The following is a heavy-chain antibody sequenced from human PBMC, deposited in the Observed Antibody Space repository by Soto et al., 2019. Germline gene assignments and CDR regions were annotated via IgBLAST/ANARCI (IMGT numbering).Heavy chain of an antibody. CDR1: GGSISSNY. CDR2: IYYSGGT. J-gene: IGHJ5*02. V-gene: IGHV4-59*01. Sequence: QVQLQESGPGLVKASETLSVSCTVSGGSISSNYWSWIRQPPGKGLEWIGYIYYSGGTNYNPSLKSRVTISVDTSKNQFSLKLSSVTAADTAVYYCARDRGGNNWFDPWGQGTLVTVSS. D-gene: IGHD3-16*01. CDR3: ARDRGGNNWFDP.